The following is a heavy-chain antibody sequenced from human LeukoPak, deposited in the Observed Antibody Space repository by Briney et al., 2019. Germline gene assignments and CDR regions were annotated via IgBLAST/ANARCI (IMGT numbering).Heavy chain of an antibody. V-gene: IGHV5-51*01. CDR2: IYPGNSDT. Sequence: GESLKISCKGSGYSFTSYWIGWVRQMPGKGLEWMGIIYPGNSDTRYSPSFQGQVTISADKSISTAYLQWSSLKASDTAMYYCARPLVATTGNTLYYGMDVWGQGTTVTVSS. J-gene: IGHJ6*02. CDR1: GYSFTSYW. CDR3: ARPLVATTGNTLYYGMDV. D-gene: IGHD5-12*01.